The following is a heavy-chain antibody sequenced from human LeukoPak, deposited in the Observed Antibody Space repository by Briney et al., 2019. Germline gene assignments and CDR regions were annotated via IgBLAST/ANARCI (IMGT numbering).Heavy chain of an antibody. CDR2: IIPIFGTA. CDR1: GYTFTSYA. J-gene: IGHJ4*02. CDR3: ARWLQSCFDY. V-gene: IGHV1-69*05. Sequence: SVKVSCKASGYTFTSYAMNWVRQAPGQGLEWMGGIIPIFGTANYAQKFQGRVTITTDESTSTAYMELSSLRSEDTAVYYCARWLQSCFDYWGQGTLVTVSS. D-gene: IGHD5-24*01.